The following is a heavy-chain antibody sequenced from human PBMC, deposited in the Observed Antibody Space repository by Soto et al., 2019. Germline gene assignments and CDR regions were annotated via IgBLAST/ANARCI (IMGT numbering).Heavy chain of an antibody. V-gene: IGHV4-39*01. Sequence: SETLSLTCTASGGSINTNNYYWGWVRQPPGKGLEWIGSVFYNGTTYYSPSLKSRVTISLAPSRTQFSLKLESVTAADTAVYFCARLVVVSPVANAWGQGTLVTVSS. CDR1: GGSINTNNYY. CDR3: ARLVVVSPVANA. CDR2: VFYNGTT. D-gene: IGHD2-15*01. J-gene: IGHJ5*02.